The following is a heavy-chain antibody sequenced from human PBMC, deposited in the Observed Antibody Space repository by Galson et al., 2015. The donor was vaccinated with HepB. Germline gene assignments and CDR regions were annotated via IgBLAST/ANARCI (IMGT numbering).Heavy chain of an antibody. CDR3: AAKAYYYGSSGYYYGAFDI. CDR1: GFTFTSSA. J-gene: IGHJ3*02. Sequence: SVKVSCKASGFTFTSSAMQWVRQARGQRLEWIGWIVVGSGNTNYAQKFQERVTITRDMSTSTAYMELSSLRSEDTAVYYCAAKAYYYGSSGYYYGAFDIWGQGTIVTVSS. D-gene: IGHD3-22*01. V-gene: IGHV1-58*02. CDR2: IVVGSGNT.